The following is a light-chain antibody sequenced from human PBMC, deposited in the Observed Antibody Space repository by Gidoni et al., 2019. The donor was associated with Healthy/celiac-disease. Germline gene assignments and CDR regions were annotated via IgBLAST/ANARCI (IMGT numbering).Light chain of an antibody. V-gene: IGKV2-28*01. Sequence: DIVMTQSPLSLPVTPGEPASISCRSSQSLLHSNGYNYLDWYLQKPGQSPQLLISLGYNRASGVPDRFSGSGSGTDFTLKISRVEAEDVGVYYCMQALQTPPTFGQGTKVEIQ. CDR1: QSLLHSNGYNY. J-gene: IGKJ1*01. CDR2: LGY. CDR3: MQALQTPPT.